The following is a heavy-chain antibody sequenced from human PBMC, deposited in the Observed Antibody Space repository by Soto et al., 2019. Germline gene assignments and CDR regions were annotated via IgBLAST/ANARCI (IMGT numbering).Heavy chain of an antibody. CDR2: ISDSGATP. CDR3: AKEDTSSGSLAY. D-gene: IGHD6-19*01. J-gene: IGHJ4*02. Sequence: GGSLTQACPSSGGQFGYNAMLLVRPAPGKGLEWVSGISDSGATPYYADSVRGRFTISRDNSKNTLYLQMKSLRAEDWAAYYCAKEDTSSGSLAYWGQGAQVPCSS. CDR1: GGQFGYNA. V-gene: IGHV3-23*01.